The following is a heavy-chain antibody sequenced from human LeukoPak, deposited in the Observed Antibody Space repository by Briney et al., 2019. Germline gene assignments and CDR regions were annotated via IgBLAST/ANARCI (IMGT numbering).Heavy chain of an antibody. CDR2: ISYDETT. CDR1: GASISSSDYY. D-gene: IGHD7-27*01. V-gene: IGHV4-39*01. J-gene: IGHJ4*02. Sequence: PSETLSLTCTVFGASISSSDYYWGWFRQPPGKGLEWIGSISYDETTKYNPSLRSPITISVDTSKRQFSLKLNSVTAADTAVYYCARLQNTGVGGRGFSDYWGQGTLVTVSS. CDR3: ARLQNTGVGGRGFSDY.